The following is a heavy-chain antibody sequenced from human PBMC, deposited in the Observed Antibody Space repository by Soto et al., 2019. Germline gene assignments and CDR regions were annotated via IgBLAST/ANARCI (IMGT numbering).Heavy chain of an antibody. V-gene: IGHV4-34*01. CDR2: INHSGST. J-gene: IGHJ6*03. CDR3: ARGVSEGYYYYYMDV. Sequence: QVQLQQWGAGLLKPSETLSLTCAVYGGSFSGYYWSWIRQPPGKGLEWIGEINHSGSTNYNPSLKSRVTISVDTSKNQFSLKLSSVTAADTAVYYCARGVSEGYYYYYMDVWGKGTTVTVSS. CDR1: GGSFSGYY. D-gene: IGHD3-10*01.